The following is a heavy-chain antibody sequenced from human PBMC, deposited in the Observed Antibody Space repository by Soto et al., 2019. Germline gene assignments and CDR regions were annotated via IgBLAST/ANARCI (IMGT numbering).Heavy chain of an antibody. V-gene: IGHV4-34*01. J-gene: IGHJ4*02. CDR3: ARAKTGYSYDDGFDY. Sequence: SETLSLTCAVYGGSFSGYYCSWIRQPPGKGLEWIGEINHSGITNYNPSLKSRVTISVDTSKNQFSLKLSSVTAADTAVYYCARAKTGYSYDDGFDYWGQGTLVTVSS. D-gene: IGHD5-18*01. CDR2: INHSGIT. CDR1: GGSFSGYY.